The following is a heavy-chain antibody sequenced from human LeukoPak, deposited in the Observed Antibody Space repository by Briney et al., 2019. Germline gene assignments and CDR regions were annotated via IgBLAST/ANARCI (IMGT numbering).Heavy chain of an antibody. CDR1: GGSISSYY. J-gene: IGHJ3*02. CDR3: ARGGYFGWFGGFDAFDI. Sequence: PSETLSLTCTVSGGSISSYYWSWIRQPPGKGLEWIGYVYYSGSTNYNPSLKSRVTISVDTSKNQFSLKLSSVTAADTAVYYCARGGYFGWFGGFDAFDIWGQGTMVTVSS. CDR2: VYYSGST. D-gene: IGHD3-10*01. V-gene: IGHV4-59*08.